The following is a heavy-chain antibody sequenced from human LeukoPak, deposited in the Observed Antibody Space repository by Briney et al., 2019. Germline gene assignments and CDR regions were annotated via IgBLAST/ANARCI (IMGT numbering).Heavy chain of an antibody. J-gene: IGHJ5*01. Sequence: SETLSLTCTVSGDSINHYYWSWIRQPAGKGLEWIGLIYSSGLTTYNPSLKSRVTMSVDTSKNQLSLKLNSVTAADSATYYCARTTNGKTVNWFAPWGQGTPVIVSS. D-gene: IGHD1-1*01. V-gene: IGHV4-4*07. CDR3: ARTTNGKTVNWFAP. CDR1: GDSINHYY. CDR2: IYSSGLT.